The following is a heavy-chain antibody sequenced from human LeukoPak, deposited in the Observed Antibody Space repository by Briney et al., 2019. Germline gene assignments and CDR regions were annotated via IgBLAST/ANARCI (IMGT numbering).Heavy chain of an antibody. D-gene: IGHD3-10*01. CDR3: ANPHRFGSPFDY. Sequence: GESLRLSCAASGFTFSENAMIWVRRAPGKGLEWVSSISGSGGSAYYADSVQGRFTISRDNSKKTLYLQMSSLRAEDTALYYCANPHRFGSPFDYWGQGILVTVSS. CDR1: GFTFSENA. J-gene: IGHJ4*02. V-gene: IGHV3-23*01. CDR2: ISGSGGSA.